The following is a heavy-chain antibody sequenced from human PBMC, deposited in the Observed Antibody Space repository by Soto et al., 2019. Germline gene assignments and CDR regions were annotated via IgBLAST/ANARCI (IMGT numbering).Heavy chain of an antibody. CDR1: GFTFSSYS. J-gene: IGHJ5*02. V-gene: IGHV3-48*02. CDR3: VRDACPIRHCWFDP. Sequence: GGSLRLSCAASGFTFSSYSMNWVRQAPGKGLEWVSYINSGSSIIYYADSVKGRFTISRDNAKNSLYLQMNSLRDEDTAVYYCVRDACPIRHCWFDPWGQGTLVTVSS. D-gene: IGHD2-15*01. CDR2: INSGSSII.